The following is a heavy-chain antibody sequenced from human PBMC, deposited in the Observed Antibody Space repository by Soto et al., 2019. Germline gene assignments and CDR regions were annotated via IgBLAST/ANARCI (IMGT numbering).Heavy chain of an antibody. D-gene: IGHD4-17*01. CDR2: ISAYNGNT. CDR1: GYTFTSYG. V-gene: IGHV1-18*01. CDR3: ARDTHMMTTVTTYAY. Sequence: GASVKVSCKASGYTFTSYGISWVRQAPGQGLEWMGWISAYNGNTNYAQKLQGRVTMTTDTSTSTAYMELRSLRSDDTAVYYCARDTHMMTTVTTYAYWGQGTLVTVS. J-gene: IGHJ4*02.